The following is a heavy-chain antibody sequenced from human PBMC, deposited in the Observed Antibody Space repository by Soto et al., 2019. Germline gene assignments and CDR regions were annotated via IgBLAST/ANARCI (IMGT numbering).Heavy chain of an antibody. CDR1: GDSISRYY. D-gene: IGHD3-10*01. J-gene: IGHJ6*02. V-gene: IGHV4-59*01. CDR2: IYYSGET. CDR3: AGDKGGEFLKGSGMDV. Sequence: QVQLQESGPGLVKPSETLSLTCTVSGDSISRYYWSWIRLSPGKGLEWIGYIYYSGETNYNPSVKGGVTISVDRTKTQFSLKLSSVTAADTAVYYCAGDKGGEFLKGSGMDVWGQGTTVTVSS.